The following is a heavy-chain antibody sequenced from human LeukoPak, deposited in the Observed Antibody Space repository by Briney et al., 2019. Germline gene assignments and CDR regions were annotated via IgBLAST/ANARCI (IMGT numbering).Heavy chain of an antibody. Sequence: APVKVSCKASGYTFTGYYMHWVRQAPGQGLEWMGRINPNSGGTNYAQKFQGRVTMTRDTSISTAYMELSRLRSDDTAVYYCARDTQYVWGSYRQDYWGQGTLVTVSS. D-gene: IGHD3-16*02. CDR2: INPNSGGT. CDR1: GYTFTGYY. CDR3: ARDTQYVWGSYRQDY. J-gene: IGHJ4*02. V-gene: IGHV1-2*06.